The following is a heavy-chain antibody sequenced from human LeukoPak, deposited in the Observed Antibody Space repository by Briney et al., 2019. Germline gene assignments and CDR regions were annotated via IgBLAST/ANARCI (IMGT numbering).Heavy chain of an antibody. CDR1: GFTFSSYG. V-gene: IGHV3-30*02. CDR2: IRYDGSNK. D-gene: IGHD3-10*01. Sequence: GGSLRLSCAASGFTFSSYGMHWVRQAPGKGLEWVAFIRYDGSNKYYADSVKGRFTISRDNSKNTLYLQMNSLRAEDTAVYYCAKEGRGDYYGSGSYSFGAFDIWGQGTMVTVSS. CDR3: AKEGRGDYYGSGSYSFGAFDI. J-gene: IGHJ3*02.